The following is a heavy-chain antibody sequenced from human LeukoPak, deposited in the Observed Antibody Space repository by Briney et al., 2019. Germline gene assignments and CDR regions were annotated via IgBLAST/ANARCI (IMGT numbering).Heavy chain of an antibody. D-gene: IGHD5-18*01. Sequence: SETLSLTCTVSGGSIRSSSYYWGWIRQPPGKGLEWIGSIYYSGNTHYNPSLKSRVTISVDTSKNQFSLKLNSVTAADTAVYYCAKQWIQLWSPYFDFWGQGTLVTVSS. J-gene: IGHJ4*02. V-gene: IGHV4-39*01. CDR1: GGSIRSSSYY. CDR2: IYYSGNT. CDR3: AKQWIQLWSPYFDF.